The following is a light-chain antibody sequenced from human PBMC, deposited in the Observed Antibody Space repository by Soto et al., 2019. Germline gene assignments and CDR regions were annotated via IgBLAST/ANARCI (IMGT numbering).Light chain of an antibody. V-gene: IGKV1-9*01. CDR3: QQVESYPST. J-gene: IGKJ4*01. Sequence: IQLTQTPSSLSASLVARVPITWRASQGISSFLAWYQQKPGKAPKLLIYAASSLQSGVPSRFSGSGFGTDFTLTITSLQPEDFATYYCQQVESYPSTFGGGTKVDIK. CDR1: QGISSF. CDR2: AAS.